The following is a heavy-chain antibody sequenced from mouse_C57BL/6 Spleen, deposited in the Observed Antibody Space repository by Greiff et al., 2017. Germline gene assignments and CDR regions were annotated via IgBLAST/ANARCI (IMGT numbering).Heavy chain of an antibody. Sequence: QVQLKESGPGLVQPSQCLSISCTASGFSLTSYGVHWVRQSPGKGLEWLGGIWSGDSTAYNAAFMSRLSITKDNSTGQVFFKMNSLQTDDTAIFYLCKSHIAPYAMDYWGQGTSVTVSS. V-gene: IGHV2-5*01. CDR3: CKSHIAPYAMDY. J-gene: IGHJ4*01. CDR1: GFSLTSYG. CDR2: IWSGDST.